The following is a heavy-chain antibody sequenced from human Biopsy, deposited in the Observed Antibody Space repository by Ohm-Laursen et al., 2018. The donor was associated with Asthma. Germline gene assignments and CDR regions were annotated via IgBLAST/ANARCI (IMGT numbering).Heavy chain of an antibody. D-gene: IGHD2-2*01. V-gene: IGHV1-69*13. CDR3: ARKAGSCISRTCYSLDF. CDR1: GGTFNTYV. CDR2: INSVFGTT. J-gene: IGHJ4*02. Sequence: ASVKVSCKSLGGTFNTYVIGWVRQAPGQGLEWMSGINSVFGTTTYPQKFQDRVTITADDSTSTIYMELSSLRSEDTAVYYCARKAGSCISRTCYSLDFWGQGTLVTVSS.